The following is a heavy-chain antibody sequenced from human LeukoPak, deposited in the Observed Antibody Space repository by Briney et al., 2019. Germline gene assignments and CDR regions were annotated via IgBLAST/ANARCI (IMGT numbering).Heavy chain of an antibody. CDR1: GYTFTGYY. Sequence: ASVKVSCKASGYTFTGYYMHWVRQAPGQGLEWMGRINPNSGGTNYAQKFQGRVTMTRDTSIGTAYMELSRLRSDDTAVYYCARGRPELEYSSSSWWFDPWGQGTLVTVSS. CDR2: INPNSGGT. V-gene: IGHV1-2*06. CDR3: ARGRPELEYSSSSWWFDP. D-gene: IGHD6-6*01. J-gene: IGHJ5*02.